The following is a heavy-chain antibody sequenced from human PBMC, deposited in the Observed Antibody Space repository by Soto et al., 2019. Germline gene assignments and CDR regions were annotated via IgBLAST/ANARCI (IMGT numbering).Heavy chain of an antibody. CDR2: INHSGST. Sequence: PSETLSLTCAVYGGSFSGYYWSWIRQPPGKGLEWIGEINHSGSTNYNPSLKSRVTISVDTSKNQFPLKLSSVTAADTAVYYCARGFRMVYASVYYYYYGMDVWGQGTTVTVSS. CDR3: ARGFRMVYASVYYYYYGMDV. V-gene: IGHV4-34*01. D-gene: IGHD2-8*01. CDR1: GGSFSGYY. J-gene: IGHJ6*02.